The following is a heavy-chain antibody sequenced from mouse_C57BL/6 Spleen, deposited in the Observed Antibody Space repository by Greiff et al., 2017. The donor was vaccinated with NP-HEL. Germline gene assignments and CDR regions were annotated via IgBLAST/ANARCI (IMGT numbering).Heavy chain of an antibody. CDR1: GFTFSSYA. J-gene: IGHJ2*01. CDR3: ARGRGNYVDYFDY. Sequence: EVQVVESGGGLVKPGGSLKLSCAASGFTFSSYAMSWVRQTPEKRLEWVATISDGGSYTYYPDNVKGRFTISRDNAKNNLYLQMSHLKSEDTAMYYCARGRGNYVDYFDYWGQGTTLTVSS. D-gene: IGHD2-1*01. V-gene: IGHV5-4*01. CDR2: ISDGGSYT.